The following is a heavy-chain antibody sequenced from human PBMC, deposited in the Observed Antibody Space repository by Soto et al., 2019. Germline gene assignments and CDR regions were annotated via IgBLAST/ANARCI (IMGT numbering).Heavy chain of an antibody. CDR3: ARGAEWVAMHSGY. CDR1: GGSISSYY. J-gene: IGHJ4*02. CDR2: IYYSGGT. Sequence: SETLSLTCTVSGGSISSYYWSWIRQPPGKGLEWIGYIYYSGGTNYNPSLKRRVTISVDTSKNQFSLKLSSVTAADTAVYYCARGAEWVAMHSGYWGQGPLVTVSS. V-gene: IGHV4-59*01. D-gene: IGHD2-15*01.